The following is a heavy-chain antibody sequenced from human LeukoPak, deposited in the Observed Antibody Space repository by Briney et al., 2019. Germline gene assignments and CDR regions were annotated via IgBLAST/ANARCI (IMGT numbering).Heavy chain of an antibody. J-gene: IGHJ3*01. CDR1: SGSITGYY. Sequence: SETLSLTCTVSSGSITGYYWSWIRQPPGKGLEWIGYIYYSGSTNYNPSLKSRVTISVDTSKNQFSLRLSSVTAADTAVYYCARETIDITVTVVIRMGDAFDVWGQGTMVTVSS. CDR2: IYYSGST. D-gene: IGHD3-22*01. V-gene: IGHV4-59*01. CDR3: ARETIDITVTVVIRMGDAFDV.